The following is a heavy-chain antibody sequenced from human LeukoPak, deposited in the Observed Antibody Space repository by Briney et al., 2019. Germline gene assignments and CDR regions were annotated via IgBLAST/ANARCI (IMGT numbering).Heavy chain of an antibody. CDR3: ARGRKSSSWYGGYYYYMDV. V-gene: IGHV4-39*01. J-gene: IGHJ6*03. CDR2: IYYSGST. D-gene: IGHD6-13*01. Sequence: KPSETLSLTCTVSGGSISSSSYYWGWIRQPPGKGLEWIGSIYYSGSTYYNPSLKSRVTISVDTSKNQFSLKLSSVTAADTAVYYCARGRKSSSWYGGYYYYMDVWGKGTTVTISS. CDR1: GGSISSSSYY.